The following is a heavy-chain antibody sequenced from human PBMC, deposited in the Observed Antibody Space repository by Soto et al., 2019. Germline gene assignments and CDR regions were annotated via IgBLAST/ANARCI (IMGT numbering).Heavy chain of an antibody. Sequence: GGSLRLSCAASGFTFSSYAMHWVRQAPGKGLEWVAVISYDGSNKYYADSVKGRFTISRDNSKNTLYLQMNSLRAEDTAVYYCARDGGMTTVTTSHYYGMDVWGQGTTVTVSS. CDR1: GFTFSSYA. CDR2: ISYDGSNK. V-gene: IGHV3-30-3*01. D-gene: IGHD4-4*01. CDR3: ARDGGMTTVTTSHYYGMDV. J-gene: IGHJ6*02.